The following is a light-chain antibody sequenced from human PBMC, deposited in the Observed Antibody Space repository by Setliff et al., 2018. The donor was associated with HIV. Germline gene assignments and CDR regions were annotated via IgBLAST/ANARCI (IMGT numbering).Light chain of an antibody. CDR1: SSDIGRYNY. J-gene: IGLJ1*01. Sequence: QSVLTQPASVSGSPGQSITISCTGTSSDIGRYNYVSWYQQYPGRGPTLVIFDVSERPSGVSNRFSGSKSGHTASLIISGLQPDDEADYYCCSYARGSTYVFGSGTRSPS. V-gene: IGLV2-14*03. CDR3: CSYARGSTYV. CDR2: DVS.